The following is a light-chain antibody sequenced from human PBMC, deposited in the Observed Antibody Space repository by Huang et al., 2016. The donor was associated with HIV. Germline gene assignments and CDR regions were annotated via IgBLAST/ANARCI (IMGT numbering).Light chain of an antibody. Sequence: DVVLTQSPLSLPVTLGQPASISCWSSQSLIYSDGNTYLSWFQQRPGQSPRRLIYKISNRDSGVPDRLSGSGSGSDFTLKISKVEAEDVAVYYCMQGTHWPPITFGQGTRLEI. CDR3: MQGTHWPPIT. J-gene: IGKJ5*01. V-gene: IGKV2-30*01. CDR1: QSLIYSDGNTY. CDR2: KIS.